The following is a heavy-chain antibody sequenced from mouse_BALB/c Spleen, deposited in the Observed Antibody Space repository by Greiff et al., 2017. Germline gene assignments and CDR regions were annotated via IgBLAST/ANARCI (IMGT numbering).Heavy chain of an antibody. D-gene: IGHD2-4*01. CDR3: TRLTGDYDVDY. J-gene: IGHJ2*01. Sequence: QVQLQQPGAELVKPGASVKMSCKASGYTFTSYWMPWVKQRPGQGLEWIGVIDPSDSYTSYNQKFKGKATLTVDTSSSTAYMQLSSLTSEDSAVYYCTRLTGDYDVDYWGQGTTLTVSS. V-gene: IGHV1S127*01. CDR1: GYTFTSYW. CDR2: IDPSDSYT.